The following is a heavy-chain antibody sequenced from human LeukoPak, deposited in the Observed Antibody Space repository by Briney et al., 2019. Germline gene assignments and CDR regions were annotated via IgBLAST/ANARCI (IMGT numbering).Heavy chain of an antibody. J-gene: IGHJ4*02. V-gene: IGHV4-61*08. D-gene: IGHD3-22*01. CDR2: IYYSGST. Sequence: SETLSLTCTVSGGSISSGDYYWSWIRQPPGKGLEWIGYIYYSGSTNYNPSLKSRVTISVDTSKNQFSLKLSSVTAADTAVYYCARAHSYYYDSSGYYWDYWGQGTLVTVSS. CDR1: GGSISSGDYY. CDR3: ARAHSYYYDSSGYYWDY.